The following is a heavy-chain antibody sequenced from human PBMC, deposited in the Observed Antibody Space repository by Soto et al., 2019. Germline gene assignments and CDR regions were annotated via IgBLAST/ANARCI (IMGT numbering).Heavy chain of an antibody. CDR3: ARHALIAAAGTYYYYGMDV. J-gene: IGHJ6*02. CDR2: IDLSDSYT. D-gene: IGHD6-13*01. V-gene: IGHV5-10-1*01. CDR1: GYSFTSYW. Sequence: GESLKISCKGSGYSFTSYWISWVRQMPGKGLEWMGRIDLSDSYTNYSPSFQGHVTISADKSISTAYLQWSSLKASDTAMYYCARHALIAAAGTYYYYGMDVWGQGTTVTVS.